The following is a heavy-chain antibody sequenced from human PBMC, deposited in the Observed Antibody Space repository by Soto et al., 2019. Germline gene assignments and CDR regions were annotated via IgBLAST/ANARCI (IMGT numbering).Heavy chain of an antibody. CDR2: ISSSSSYI. Sequence: EVQLVESGGGLVKPGGSLRLSCAASGFTFSSYSMNWVRQAPGKGLEWVSSISSSSSYIYYADSVKGRFTISRDNAKNSLYLQMNSLRAEDTAVYYCARDRPITIFVYRDSRQPFDPWGQGTLVTVSS. V-gene: IGHV3-21*01. J-gene: IGHJ5*02. CDR1: GFTFSSYS. CDR3: ARDRPITIFVYRDSRQPFDP. D-gene: IGHD3-3*01.